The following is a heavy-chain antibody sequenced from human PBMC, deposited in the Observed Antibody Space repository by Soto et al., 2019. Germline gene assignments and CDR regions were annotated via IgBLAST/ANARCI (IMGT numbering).Heavy chain of an antibody. J-gene: IGHJ4*02. V-gene: IGHV4-59*01. CDR2: IYYSGST. CDR1: GGSISSYY. CDR3: ARVGRGAAAGFDS. D-gene: IGHD6-13*01. Sequence: SETLSLTCTVSGGSISSYYWSWIRQPPGKGLEWIGYIYYSGSTNYNPSLKSRVTISVDTSKNQFSLKLTSVTAADTAVFYCARVGRGAAAGFDSWGQGTLVTVSS.